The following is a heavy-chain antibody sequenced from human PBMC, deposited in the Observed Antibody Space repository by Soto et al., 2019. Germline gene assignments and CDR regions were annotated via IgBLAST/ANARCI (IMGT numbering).Heavy chain of an antibody. CDR1: GFTFSNAW. CDR3: ITHLYWVYYYGMDV. Sequence: EVQLVESGGGLVKPGGSLRLSCAASGFTFSNAWMNWVRQAPGKGLEWVGRIKSKTDGGTTDYAAPVKGRFTISRDDSKNTLYLQMNSLKTEDTAVYYCITHLYWVYYYGMDVWGQWTTVTVSS. D-gene: IGHD2-8*02. J-gene: IGHJ6*02. CDR2: IKSKTDGGTT. V-gene: IGHV3-15*07.